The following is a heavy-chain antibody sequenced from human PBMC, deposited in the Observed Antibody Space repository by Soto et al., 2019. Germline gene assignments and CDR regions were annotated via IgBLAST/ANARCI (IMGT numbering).Heavy chain of an antibody. CDR1: GFTFSSFP. J-gene: IGHJ4*02. V-gene: IGHV3-23*01. CDR2: ISGSGITT. CDR3: ARPLHFDY. Sequence: GGSLRLSCAFSGFTFSSFPMSWVRQAPGKGLEWVSAISGSGITTYYADSVKGRFTISRDNSKNTLYLQMNTLRAEDTAVYYCARPLHFDYWGQGTQVTVSS.